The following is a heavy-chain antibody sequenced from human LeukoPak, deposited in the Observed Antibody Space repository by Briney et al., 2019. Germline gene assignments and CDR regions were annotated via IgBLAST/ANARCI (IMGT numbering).Heavy chain of an antibody. CDR3: ARVEAAAGTYYYYAMDV. CDR2: IKQDGSEK. CDR1: GFTFSSYW. V-gene: IGHV3-7*01. J-gene: IGHJ6*02. Sequence: GGSLRLSCAASGFTFSSYWMSWVRQAPGNGLEWVANIKQDGSEKYYVDSVKGRFTISRDNAKNSLYLQMNSLRAEDTAVYYCARVEAAAGTYYYYAMDVWGQGTTVTVSS. D-gene: IGHD6-13*01.